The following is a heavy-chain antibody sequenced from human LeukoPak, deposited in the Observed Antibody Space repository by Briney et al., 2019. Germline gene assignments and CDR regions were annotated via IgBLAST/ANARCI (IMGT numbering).Heavy chain of an antibody. V-gene: IGHV3-48*01. CDR3: ARGPPLFDP. J-gene: IGHJ5*02. CDR2: ISISSSTI. Sequence: GGSLRLSCAGSGFTFSSYDMNWIRQAPGKGLEWVSYISISSSTIYYAESVKGRFTISRDNAKNSLYLQGNSLRAEDTAIYYCARGPPLFDPWGQGTLVTVSS. CDR1: GFTFSSYD.